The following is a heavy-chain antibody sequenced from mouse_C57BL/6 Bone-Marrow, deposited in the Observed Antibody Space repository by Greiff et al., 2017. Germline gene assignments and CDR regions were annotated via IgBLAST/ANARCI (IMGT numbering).Heavy chain of an antibody. CDR2: IYPGSGST. CDR1: GYTFTSYW. V-gene: IGHV1-55*01. J-gene: IGHJ2*01. Sequence: VQLQQPGAELVKPGASVKMSCKASGYTFTSYWITWVTQRPGQGLEWIGDIYPGSGSTNYNEKFKSKATLTVDTSSSTAYMQLSSLTSEDSAVYYCAREGFYYGSEDYWGQGTTLTVSS. CDR3: AREGFYYGSEDY. D-gene: IGHD1-1*01.